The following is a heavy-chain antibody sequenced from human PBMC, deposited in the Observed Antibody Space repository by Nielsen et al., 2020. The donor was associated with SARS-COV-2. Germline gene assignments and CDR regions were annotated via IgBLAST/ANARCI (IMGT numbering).Heavy chain of an antibody. Sequence: SETLSLTCAVSGGSLSSAGYSWGWIRQPPGKGLEWIGYTIQSGGSYNNPSLVSRVTISVDRSKNQFSLNLDSVTAADTAVYYCARAPKAIVVHHFDYWGQGTLVTVSS. CDR1: GGSLSSAGYS. CDR2: TIQSGGS. CDR3: ARAPKAIVVHHFDY. V-gene: IGHV4-30-2*01. D-gene: IGHD3-22*01. J-gene: IGHJ4*02.